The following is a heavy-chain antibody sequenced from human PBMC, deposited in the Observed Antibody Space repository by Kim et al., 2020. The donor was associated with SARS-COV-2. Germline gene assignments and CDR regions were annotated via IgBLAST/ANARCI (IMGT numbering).Heavy chain of an antibody. CDR2: ISAYNGYT. D-gene: IGHD3-22*01. J-gene: IGHJ5*02. CDR1: GYTFTSYG. CDR3: ARDRGGGYYDSSGYYSYWFDP. V-gene: IGHV1-18*01. Sequence: ASVKVSCKASGYTFTSYGISWVRQAPGQGLEWMGWISAYNGYTNYAQKLQGRVTMTTDTSTSTAYMELRSLRSDDTAVYYCARDRGGGYYDSSGYYSYWFDPWGQGTLVTVSS.